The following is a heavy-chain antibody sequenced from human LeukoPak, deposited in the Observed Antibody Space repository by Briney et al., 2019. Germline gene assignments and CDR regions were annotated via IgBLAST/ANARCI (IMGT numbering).Heavy chain of an antibody. CDR2: IYYSGST. CDR1: GGSISSSSFY. CDR3: ARQYSSSWIDAFDI. Sequence: LETLSLTCTVSGGSISSSSFYWGWIRQPPGKGLEWIGSIYYSGSTYYNPSLKSRVTISVDTSKNHFSLKLSSVTAADTAVYYCARQYSSSWIDAFDIWGQGTMVTVSS. D-gene: IGHD6-13*01. V-gene: IGHV4-39*01. J-gene: IGHJ3*02.